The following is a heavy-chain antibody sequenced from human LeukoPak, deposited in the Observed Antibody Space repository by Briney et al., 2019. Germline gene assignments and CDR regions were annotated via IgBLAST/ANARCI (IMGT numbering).Heavy chain of an antibody. CDR1: GGSISYSNYY. CDR3: ASFLTDY. V-gene: IGHV4-39*01. Sequence: SETLSLTCSVSGGSISYSNYYWDWIRQPPGKGLEWIGTIYYRGNTYSNPSLNSRVAISGETSTNQFFLRLSSVTAADTAVYYCASFLTDYWGQGTPVIVSS. J-gene: IGHJ4*02. CDR2: IYYRGNT.